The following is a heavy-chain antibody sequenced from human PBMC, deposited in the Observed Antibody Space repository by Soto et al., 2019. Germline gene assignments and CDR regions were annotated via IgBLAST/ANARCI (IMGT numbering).Heavy chain of an antibody. Sequence: EVQLVESGGAWVRPGGSLRLPCEASGLTFDVYALHWVRQAPGKGRGGVSGISWNSGSIGYADSVKGRFTISRDNAKNSLYLQMNSLRAEDTALYYCAKDHYYDSSGYYVFDYWGQGTLVTVSS. D-gene: IGHD3-22*01. CDR2: ISWNSGSI. CDR1: GLTFDVYA. J-gene: IGHJ4*02. V-gene: IGHV3-9*01. CDR3: AKDHYYDSSGYYVFDY.